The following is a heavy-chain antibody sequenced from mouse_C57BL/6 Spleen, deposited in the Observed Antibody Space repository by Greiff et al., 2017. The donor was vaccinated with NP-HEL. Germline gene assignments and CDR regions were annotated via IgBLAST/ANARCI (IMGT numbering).Heavy chain of an antibody. CDR1: GYTFTSYD. CDR3: AREKIYYGYDAMDY. J-gene: IGHJ4*01. Sequence: VQLQESGPELVKPGASVKLSCKASGYTFTSYDINWVKPRPGQGLEWIGWIYPRDGSTKYNEKFKGKATLTVDTSSSTAYMELHSLTSEDSAVYFCAREKIYYGYDAMDYWGQGTSVTVSS. D-gene: IGHD2-1*01. V-gene: IGHV1-85*01. CDR2: IYPRDGST.